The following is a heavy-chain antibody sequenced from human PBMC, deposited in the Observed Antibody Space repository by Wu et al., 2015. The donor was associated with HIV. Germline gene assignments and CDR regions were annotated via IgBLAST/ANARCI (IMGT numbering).Heavy chain of an antibody. CDR1: GYRFTSFN. J-gene: IGHJ1*01. Sequence: QVQLVQSGAEVKKTGSSVRVSCRVSGYRFTSFNINWIRQVHGRGLEWLGWMDPKSGSAAFGRNFQGRVSMTRNNSISTAYMELSRVTSDDTAIYYCARVGVLLTSAQLLEYFQHWGQGTRVVVSS. CDR3: ARVGVLLTSAQLLEYFQH. CDR2: MDPKSGSA. V-gene: IGHV1-8*02. D-gene: IGHD1-26*01.